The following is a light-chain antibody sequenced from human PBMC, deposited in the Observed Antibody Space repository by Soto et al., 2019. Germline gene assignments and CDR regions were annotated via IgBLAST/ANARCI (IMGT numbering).Light chain of an antibody. CDR1: QSVSSSY. CDR2: ASS. V-gene: IGKV3D-20*02. J-gene: IGKJ5*01. Sequence: EIVLTQSPGTLSLSPGERATLSCRASQSVSSSYVAWYQQKPGQAPRLLIYASSTRATGIPPRFSGSGSGTDFTLTISSLEPEDFVFYYCQQRSNWGITFGQGTRLEIK. CDR3: QQRSNWGIT.